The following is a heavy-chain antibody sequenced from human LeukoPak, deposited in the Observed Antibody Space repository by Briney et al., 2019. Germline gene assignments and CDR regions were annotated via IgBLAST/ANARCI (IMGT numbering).Heavy chain of an antibody. Sequence: ASAKVSCKASGYTFTGYYMHWVRQAPGQGLEWMGWINPNSGGTNYAQKFQGRVTMTRDTSISTAYMELSRLRSDDTAVYYCARDPPTNIVVVPAASGWFDPWGQETLVTVSS. CDR2: INPNSGGT. D-gene: IGHD2-2*01. J-gene: IGHJ5*02. CDR1: GYTFTGYY. CDR3: ARDPPTNIVVVPAASGWFDP. V-gene: IGHV1-2*02.